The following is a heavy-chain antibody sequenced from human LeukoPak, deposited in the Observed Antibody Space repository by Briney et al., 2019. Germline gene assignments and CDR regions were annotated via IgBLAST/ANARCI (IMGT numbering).Heavy chain of an antibody. Sequence: GGTLRLSCAASGFTFSSYGMHWVRQAPGKGLEWVAFIRYDGSNKYYADSVKGRFTISRDNSKNTLYLQMNSLRAEDTAVYYCAKEWAPYGDYYSYWYFDLWGRGTLVTVSS. V-gene: IGHV3-30*02. CDR1: GFTFSSYG. J-gene: IGHJ2*01. CDR2: IRYDGSNK. D-gene: IGHD4-17*01. CDR3: AKEWAPYGDYYSYWYFDL.